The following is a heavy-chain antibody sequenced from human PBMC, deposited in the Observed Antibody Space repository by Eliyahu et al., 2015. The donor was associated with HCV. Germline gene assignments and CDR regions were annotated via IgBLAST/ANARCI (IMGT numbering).Heavy chain of an antibody. CDR1: GDSFSNYA. CDR2: IIPIFGTP. CDR3: ARERSAYGTSPSDY. J-gene: IGHJ4*02. D-gene: IGHD4-17*01. V-gene: IGHV1-69*01. Sequence: QVQLVQSGAEVKKPGSSVKVSCKASGDSFSNYAISWVRQAPGPGPGLPGVIIPIFGTPYYAEDFQGRVTITADESTSTSYMQLSSLGSHDTAVYYCARERSAYGTSPSDYWGQGTLVTVSS.